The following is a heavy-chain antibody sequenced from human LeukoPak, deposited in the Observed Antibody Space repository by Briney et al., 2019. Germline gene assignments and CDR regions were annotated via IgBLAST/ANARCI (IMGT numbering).Heavy chain of an antibody. CDR2: ITSSNNYI. V-gene: IGHV3-21*04. J-gene: IGHJ6*03. D-gene: IGHD2/OR15-2a*01. Sequence: GGSLRLSCAASEFSVGSNYMNWVRQAPGKGLEWVSSITSSNNYIYYGDSVKGRFTISRDDAKNSLFLQMNSLRAEDTATYYCARGEFGDYYYFYMDVWGKGTTVTVSS. CDR3: ARGEFGDYYYFYMDV. CDR1: EFSVGSNY.